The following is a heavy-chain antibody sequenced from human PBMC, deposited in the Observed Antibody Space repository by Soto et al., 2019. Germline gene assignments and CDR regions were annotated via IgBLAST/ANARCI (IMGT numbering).Heavy chain of an antibody. J-gene: IGHJ2*01. CDR1: GFTVSSYD. CDR2: IGTAGDT. CDR3: GRSARWLQSRYFDL. D-gene: IGHD5-12*01. V-gene: IGHV3-13*01. Sequence: EVQLVESGGGLVQPGGSLRLSCAASGFTVSSYDMHWVRQATGKGLEWVSAIGTAGDTYYADSVKGRFTISREKAKNSLYPQMNSLRAGDTAVYYCGRSARWLQSRYFDLLGRGTLVTVSS.